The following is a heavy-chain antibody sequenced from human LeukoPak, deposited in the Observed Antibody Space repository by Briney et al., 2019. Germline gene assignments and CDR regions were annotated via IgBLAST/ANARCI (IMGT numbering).Heavy chain of an antibody. CDR2: IYLDGRA. V-gene: IGHV3-66*01. CDR1: GFTFSSSW. CDR3: ARDAETSLAN. J-gene: IGHJ4*02. D-gene: IGHD5-24*01. Sequence: PGGSLRLSCAASGFTFSSSWMHWVRQSPGKGLEWVTVIYLDGRADYADSVKGRFTISSDNSKNTVYLQMNSLKDEDTAVYYCARDAETSLANWGQGTLVTVSP.